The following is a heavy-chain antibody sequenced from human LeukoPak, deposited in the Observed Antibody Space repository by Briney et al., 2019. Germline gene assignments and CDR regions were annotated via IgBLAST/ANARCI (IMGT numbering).Heavy chain of an antibody. D-gene: IGHD3-10*01. V-gene: IGHV4-39*01. CDR3: ARRISMVRGVILPNWYFDL. CDR2: IYYTGST. J-gene: IGHJ2*01. Sequence: KPSETLSLTCTVSGGSISSSSYYWGWIRQPPGKGLEWIGSIYYTGSTYYNPSLKSRVTISVDTSKNQFSLKLSSVTAADTAVYYCARRISMVRGVILPNWYFDLWGRGTLVTVSS. CDR1: GGSISSSSYY.